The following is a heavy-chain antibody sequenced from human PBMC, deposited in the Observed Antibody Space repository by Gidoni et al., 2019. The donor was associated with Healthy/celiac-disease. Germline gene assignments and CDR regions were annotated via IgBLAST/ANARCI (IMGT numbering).Heavy chain of an antibody. V-gene: IGHV4-39*07. J-gene: IGHJ1*01. CDR1: GGSISSSSYY. D-gene: IGHD2-2*01. Sequence: QLQLQESGPGLVKPSETLSLTCTVSGGSISSSSYYWGWIRQPPGKGLELIGSIYYSGSTYYNPSLKSRVTISVDTSKNQFSLKLSSVTAADTAVYYCARASGYCSSTSCYDQYFQHWGQGTLVTVSS. CDR2: IYYSGST. CDR3: ARASGYCSSTSCYDQYFQH.